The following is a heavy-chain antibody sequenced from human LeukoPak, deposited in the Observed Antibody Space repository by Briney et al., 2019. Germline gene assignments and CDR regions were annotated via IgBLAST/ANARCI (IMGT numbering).Heavy chain of an antibody. D-gene: IGHD2-8*02. J-gene: IGHJ4*01. CDR2: ISYNGGTT. CDR3: ATSRSTATSARGLFDF. CDR1: RFIFSNYD. Sequence: GGSLRLSCVASRFIFSNYDMSWVRQAPGQGLEWVSSISYNGGTTFYAKSVQGRFTISRGNSHSTLYLQMNRLTAEDTAFYYCATSRSTATSARGLFDFWGQGTLVTVSS. V-gene: IGHV3-23*01.